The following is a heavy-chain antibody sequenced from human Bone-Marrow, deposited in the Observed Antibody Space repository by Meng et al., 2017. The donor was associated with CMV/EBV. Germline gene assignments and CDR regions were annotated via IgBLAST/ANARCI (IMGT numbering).Heavy chain of an antibody. CDR1: GGSIISSSHY. Sequence: SETLSLTCFVSGGSIISSSHYWGWVRQPPGKGLEWIGSIYYSGSTYINPSLKSRVTMSVDTSKNQFSLKLSSVTAADTAVYYCARHPLGSTSSHFDYWGQGTLVTVSS. D-gene: IGHD2/OR15-2a*01. J-gene: IGHJ4*02. CDR3: ARHPLGSTSSHFDY. CDR2: IYYSGST. V-gene: IGHV4-39*07.